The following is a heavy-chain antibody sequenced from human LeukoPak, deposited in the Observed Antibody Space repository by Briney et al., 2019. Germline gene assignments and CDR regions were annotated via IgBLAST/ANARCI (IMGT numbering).Heavy chain of an antibody. V-gene: IGHV1-2*02. CDR3: ARASSIVVVPAAPDY. J-gene: IGHJ4*02. D-gene: IGHD2-2*01. Sequence: ASVKVSCKASGYTFTGYYMHWVRQAPGQGLEWMGWINPNSGGTNYAQKFQGRVTMTRDTSISTAYMELSRLRSDDTAVYYCARASSIVVVPAAPDYWGQGTLVTVSS. CDR1: GYTFTGYY. CDR2: INPNSGGT.